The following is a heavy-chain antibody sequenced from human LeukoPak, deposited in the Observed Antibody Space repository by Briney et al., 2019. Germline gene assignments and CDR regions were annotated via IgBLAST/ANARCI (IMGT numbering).Heavy chain of an antibody. CDR3: ARLPPGSSYEYYFDY. V-gene: IGHV4-59*08. Sequence: SETLSLTCTVSGGSISSYYWSWIRQPPGKGLEWIGYIYYSGSTNYNPSLKSRVTISVDTSKNQFSLKLSSVTAADTAVYYCARLPPGSSYEYYFDYWGQGTLVTVSS. CDR2: IYYSGST. CDR1: GGSISSYY. D-gene: IGHD5-18*01. J-gene: IGHJ4*02.